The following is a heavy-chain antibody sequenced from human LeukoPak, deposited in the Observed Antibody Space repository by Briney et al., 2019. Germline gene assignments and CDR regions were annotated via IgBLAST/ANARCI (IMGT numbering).Heavy chain of an antibody. CDR2: INTNSGGT. D-gene: IGHD2-2*01. V-gene: IGHV1-2*02. Sequence: GASVKVSCRASGYTFTGYYMHWVRQAPGQGLEWMGWINTNSGGTNYAQKFRGRVTMTRDTSISTAYMELSRLRSDDTAVYYCARGTEDIVVVPAAMGIFDYWGQGTLVTVSS. CDR1: GYTFTGYY. J-gene: IGHJ4*02. CDR3: ARGTEDIVVVPAAMGIFDY.